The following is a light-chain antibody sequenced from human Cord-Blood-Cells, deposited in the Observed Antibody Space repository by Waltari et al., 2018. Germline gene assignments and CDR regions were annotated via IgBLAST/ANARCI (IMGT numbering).Light chain of an antibody. V-gene: IGKV1-39*01. CDR1: QSISSY. CDR2: AAS. J-gene: IGKJ5*01. Sequence: DIQMTQSPSSLSASVGDRVTITCRASQSISSYLNWYQQKPGKAPKLLIYAASSLQSGVPSRFSGSGSGTDFTLTISSLQPEDFATDYCQQSYSTPQVTVGQGTRLEIK. CDR3: QQSYSTPQVT.